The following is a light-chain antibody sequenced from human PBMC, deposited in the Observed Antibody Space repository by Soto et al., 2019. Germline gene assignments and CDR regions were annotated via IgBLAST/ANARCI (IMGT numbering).Light chain of an antibody. CDR3: QQYDQWWT. CDR1: QSANTN. V-gene: IGKV3-15*01. CDR2: GAS. Sequence: EIVMTQSPATLSVSPGERATFSCRASQSANTNLAWYQLKPGQAPRLLVYGASIRATGIPARFSGSGSGTEYSLTISSLQSEDFGVYFCQQYDQWWTFGQGTKVDI. J-gene: IGKJ1*01.